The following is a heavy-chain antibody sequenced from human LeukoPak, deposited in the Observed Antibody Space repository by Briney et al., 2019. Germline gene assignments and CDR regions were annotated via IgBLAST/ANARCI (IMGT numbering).Heavy chain of an antibody. D-gene: IGHD6-13*01. Sequence: SVKVSCKASGGTFSSYAISWVRQAPGQGLEWMGGIIPIFGTANYAQKFQGRVTITADESTSTAYMELSSLRSEDAAVYYCARAWYSSSWNFDYWGQGTLVTVSS. CDR2: IIPIFGTA. V-gene: IGHV1-69*13. CDR3: ARAWYSSSWNFDY. J-gene: IGHJ4*02. CDR1: GGTFSSYA.